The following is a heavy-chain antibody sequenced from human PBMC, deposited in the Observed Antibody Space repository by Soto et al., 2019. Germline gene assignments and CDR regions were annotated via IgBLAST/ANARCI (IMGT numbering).Heavy chain of an antibody. Sequence: QLQESGSGLVKPSQTLSLTCAVSGASISSGGYSWSWIRQPPGKGLEWIAYIYHSGSTYYNPSLKGRVTISLDKPRNQFSLNLTTVTAADTAVYYCAGGTRHYGGNSLGAFDIWGQGTMVTVSS. J-gene: IGHJ3*02. CDR3: AGGTRHYGGNSLGAFDI. D-gene: IGHD4-17*01. CDR2: IYHSGST. V-gene: IGHV4-30-2*01. CDR1: GASISSGGYS.